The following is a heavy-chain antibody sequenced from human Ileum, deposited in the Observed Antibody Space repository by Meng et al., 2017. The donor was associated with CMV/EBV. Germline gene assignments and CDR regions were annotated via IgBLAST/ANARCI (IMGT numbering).Heavy chain of an antibody. CDR1: GFTFTNSW. J-gene: IGHJ5*02. CDR2: IKSDGAT. D-gene: IGHD6-13*01. CDR3: VWDTSSQP. Sequence: GGSLRLSCAASGFTFTNSWMHWVRQAPGKGLVWVSRIKSDGATTYADFVKGRFTISRDNAKNTLYLQMNSLRPADTPVEYCVWDTSSQPWGQGTLVTVSS. V-gene: IGHV3-74*01.